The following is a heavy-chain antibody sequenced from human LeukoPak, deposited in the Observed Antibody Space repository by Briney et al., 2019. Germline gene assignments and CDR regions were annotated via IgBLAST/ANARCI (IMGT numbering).Heavy chain of an antibody. CDR1: GGSISSSSYY. CDR2: IYYSGST. CDR3: ARVRGYDFWSGYPYYYYMDV. V-gene: IGHV4-39*07. Sequence: PSETLSLTCTVSGGSISSSSYYWGWIRQPPGKGLEWIGSIYYSGSTYYNPSLKSRVTISVDTSKNQFSLKLSSVTAADTAVYYCARVRGYDFWSGYPYYYYMDVWGKGTTVTVSS. D-gene: IGHD3-3*01. J-gene: IGHJ6*03.